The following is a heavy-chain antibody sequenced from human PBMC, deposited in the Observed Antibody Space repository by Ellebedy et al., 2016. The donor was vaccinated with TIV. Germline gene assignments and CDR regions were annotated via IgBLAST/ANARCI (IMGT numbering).Heavy chain of an antibody. Sequence: ASVKVSCKVSAYTLTELSMHWVRQAPGKGLEWMGGFEPEDGETIYAQKFQGRVTMTEDTSTDTADMELSSLRSEDTAVYYCARAVRFGQLWWGQGTLVTVSS. CDR1: AYTLTELS. D-gene: IGHD3-10*01. J-gene: IGHJ4*02. CDR3: ARAVRFGQLW. V-gene: IGHV1-24*01. CDR2: FEPEDGET.